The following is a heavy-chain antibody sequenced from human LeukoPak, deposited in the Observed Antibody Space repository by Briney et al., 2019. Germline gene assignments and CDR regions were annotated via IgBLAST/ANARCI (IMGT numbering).Heavy chain of an antibody. CDR2: INPNSGGS. J-gene: IGHJ4*02. D-gene: IGHD3-9*01. V-gene: IGHV1-2*02. CDR1: GYTFTDHY. Sequence: ASVKVSCKASGYTFTDHYIHWVQQAPGQGLERLGWINPNSGGSNYAQKFQGRVTMTRDTSINSTFMDLSSLTSDDTAVYYCARGHDNTGYNYFDYWGQGTLVFVSS. CDR3: ARGHDNTGYNYFDY.